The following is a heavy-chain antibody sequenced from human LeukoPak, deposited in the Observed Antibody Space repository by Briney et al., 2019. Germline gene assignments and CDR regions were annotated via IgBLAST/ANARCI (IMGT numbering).Heavy chain of an antibody. CDR1: GFTFSSYG. Sequence: GGSLRLSCAASGFTFSSYGMHCVRQAPGKGLEWVAVISYDGSNKYYADSVKGRFTISRDNSKNTLYLQMNSLRAEDTAVYYCAKDHPRYSSGWYSGLYFDYWGQGTLVTVSS. D-gene: IGHD6-19*01. V-gene: IGHV3-30*18. CDR2: ISYDGSNK. J-gene: IGHJ4*02. CDR3: AKDHPRYSSGWYSGLYFDY.